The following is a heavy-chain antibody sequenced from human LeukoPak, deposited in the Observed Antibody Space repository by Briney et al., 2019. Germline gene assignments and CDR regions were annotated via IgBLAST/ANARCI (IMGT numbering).Heavy chain of an antibody. Sequence: GGSLRLSCAASGFTFSSYAMNWVRQAPGMGLEWVSSISGSGTYINFADSVRGRCTISRDNTKDSLSLQMNNLSAEDTAVYYCVRSSGYGAGDYWGQGTLVTVSS. J-gene: IGHJ4*02. CDR3: VRSSGYGAGDY. CDR1: GFTFSSYA. CDR2: ISGSGTYI. D-gene: IGHD5-12*01. V-gene: IGHV3-21*06.